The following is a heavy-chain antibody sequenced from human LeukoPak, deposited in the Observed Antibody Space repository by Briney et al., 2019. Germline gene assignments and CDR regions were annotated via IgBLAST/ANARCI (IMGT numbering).Heavy chain of an antibody. Sequence: GGSLRLSCAASGFTVSSNYMSWVRQAPGKGLEWVSVIYSGGSTYYADSVKGRFTISRDNSKNTLYLQMNSLRAEDTAVYYCARDGHPLCSSTSCYSGHYYYMDVWGKGTTVTVSS. D-gene: IGHD2-2*02. CDR2: IYSGGST. J-gene: IGHJ6*03. CDR1: GFTVSSNY. CDR3: ARDGHPLCSSTSCYSGHYYYMDV. V-gene: IGHV3-53*01.